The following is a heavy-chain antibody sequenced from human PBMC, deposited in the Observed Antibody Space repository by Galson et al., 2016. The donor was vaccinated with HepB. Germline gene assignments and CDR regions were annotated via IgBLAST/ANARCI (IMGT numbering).Heavy chain of an antibody. J-gene: IGHJ3*02. CDR3: ARGHDIWTSYAFDI. D-gene: IGHD3/OR15-3a*01. V-gene: IGHV1-3*01. CDR1: GFTLTSCA. CDR2: INVGNGNT. Sequence: SVKVSCKASGFTLTSCAIKWVRQAPGQRLEWMGWINVGNGNTKYSEKFQGRVTITRDTSASTVYMELSSLRSEDTAVYYCARGHDIWTSYAFDIWGQGTMITVSS.